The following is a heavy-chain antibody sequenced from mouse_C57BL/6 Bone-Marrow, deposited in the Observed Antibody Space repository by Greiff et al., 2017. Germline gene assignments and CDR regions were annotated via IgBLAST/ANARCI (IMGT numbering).Heavy chain of an antibody. J-gene: IGHJ2*01. V-gene: IGHV5-17*01. CDR2: ISSGSSTI. Sequence: EVKLVESGGGLVKPGGSLKLSCAASGFTFSDYGMHWVRQAPEKGLEWVAYISSGSSTIYYADTVKGRFTISRDNAKNTLFLQMTSLRSEDTAMYYCARSPHYSIRRCYFDYWGQGTTLTVSS. CDR1: GFTFSDYG. D-gene: IGHD2-12*01. CDR3: ARSPHYSIRRCYFDY.